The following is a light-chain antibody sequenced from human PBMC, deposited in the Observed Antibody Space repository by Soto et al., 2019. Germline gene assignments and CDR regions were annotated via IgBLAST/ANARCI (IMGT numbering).Light chain of an antibody. J-gene: IGKJ3*01. Sequence: DIQLTQSPSFLSASVGDRVTITCRASQGIASYLVWYQQKPGKAPKLLIYAAPTLPSGVPSRFSGSGSGTEFTLTISSLQPEDVATYYCQQLNSYPSTFCRGTKVDIK. V-gene: IGKV1-9*01. CDR2: AAP. CDR3: QQLNSYPST. CDR1: QGIASY.